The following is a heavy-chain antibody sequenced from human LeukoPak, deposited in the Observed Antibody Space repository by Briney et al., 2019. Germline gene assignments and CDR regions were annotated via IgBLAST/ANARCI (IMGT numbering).Heavy chain of an antibody. V-gene: IGHV3-23*01. CDR2: ITGSGGNT. J-gene: IGHJ4*02. CDR1: GFIFSSYS. D-gene: IGHD6-13*01. Sequence: GGSLRLSCAASGFIFSSYSMSWVRLAPGMGLEWVSVITGSGGNTYYADSVKGRFTISKDNSKNTVYLQMSSLRVDDTAVYYCARSYSSSWPGGYWGQGTLVTVSS. CDR3: ARSYSSSWPGGY.